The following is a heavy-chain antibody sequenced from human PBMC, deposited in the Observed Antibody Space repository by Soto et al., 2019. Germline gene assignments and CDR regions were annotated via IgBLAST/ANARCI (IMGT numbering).Heavy chain of an antibody. CDR1: GGSISSGGYY. V-gene: IGHV4-31*03. J-gene: IGHJ4*02. D-gene: IGHD2-2*01. CDR3: ARAPGGIVVVPAAPYYFDY. Sequence: SETLSLTCTVSGGSISSGGYYWSWIRQHPGKGLEWIGYIYYSGSTYYNPSLKSRVTISVDTSKNQFSLKLSSVTAADTAVYYCARAPGGIVVVPAAPYYFDYWGQGTLVTVSS. CDR2: IYYSGST.